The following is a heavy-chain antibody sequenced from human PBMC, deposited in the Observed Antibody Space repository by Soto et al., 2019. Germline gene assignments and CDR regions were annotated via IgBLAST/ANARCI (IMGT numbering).Heavy chain of an antibody. CDR1: GGSISGYY. J-gene: IGHJ3*02. V-gene: IGHV4-59*01. CDR2: IYYSGST. CDR3: ARTPDI. Sequence: SETLSLTCTVSGGSISGYYWSWIRQPPGKGLEWIGYIYYSGSTGYNPSLRRRPTISEDTSKNQFSLRLTSVTAADTAVYYCARTPDIWGQGTMVTVSS.